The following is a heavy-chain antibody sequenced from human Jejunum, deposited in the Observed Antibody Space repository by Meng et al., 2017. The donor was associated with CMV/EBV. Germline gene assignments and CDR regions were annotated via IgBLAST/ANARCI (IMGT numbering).Heavy chain of an antibody. J-gene: IGHJ4*02. D-gene: IGHD4-17*01. CDR2: IYSGGST. CDR3: ASGVDYGEYWEYFFDY. Sequence: SGFTVSRTFMSGVRQAPGKGLEWVSVIYSGGSTYYTDSVKGRFTISRDNSKNTLDLQMNSLRGEDTALYYCASGVDYGEYWEYFFDYWGQGALVTVSS. CDR1: GFTVSRTF. V-gene: IGHV3-53*01.